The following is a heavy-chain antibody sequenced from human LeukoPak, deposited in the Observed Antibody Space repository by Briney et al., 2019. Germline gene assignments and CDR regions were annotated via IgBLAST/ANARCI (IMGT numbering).Heavy chain of an antibody. D-gene: IGHD2-8*01. CDR3: AKYKLYSDAAPDAFDI. CDR1: GFTFSSYA. CDR2: ISGSGGST. J-gene: IGHJ3*02. V-gene: IGHV3-23*01. Sequence: HSGGSLRLSCAASGFTFSSYAMSWVRQAPGKGLEWVSAISGSGGSTYYADSVKGRFTTSRDNSKNTLYLQMNSLRAEDTAVYYCAKYKLYSDAAPDAFDIWDQGTMVTVSS.